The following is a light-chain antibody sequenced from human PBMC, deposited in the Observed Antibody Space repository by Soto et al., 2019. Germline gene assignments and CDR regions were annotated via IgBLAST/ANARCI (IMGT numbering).Light chain of an antibody. CDR1: SGHSSYA. Sequence: QLVLTQSPSASASLGASVKLTCTLSSGHSSYAIAWHQLQPEKGPRYLMKLNSDGSHSKGDGIPDRFSGSSSGAERYLTISRLQSEDEADYYCQTWGTGNVVFGGGTKLTVL. CDR3: QTWGTGNVV. V-gene: IGLV4-69*01. CDR2: LNSDGSH. J-gene: IGLJ2*01.